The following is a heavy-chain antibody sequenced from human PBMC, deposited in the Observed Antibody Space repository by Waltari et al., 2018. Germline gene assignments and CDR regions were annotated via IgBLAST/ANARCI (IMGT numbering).Heavy chain of an antibody. D-gene: IGHD5-12*01. J-gene: IGHJ4*02. Sequence: QLQLQESGPGLVKPSETLSLTCTVSGCSINSSRYYWDWVRQPPGQGLEWIATIYYNGSPYYNPSLQIRVTISVDTSKNQFSLRLSSVTAADTALYYCARRPLHTGYDDWGQGTLVTVSS. CDR2: IYYNGSP. CDR1: GCSINSSRYY. CDR3: ARRPLHTGYDD. V-gene: IGHV4-39*01.